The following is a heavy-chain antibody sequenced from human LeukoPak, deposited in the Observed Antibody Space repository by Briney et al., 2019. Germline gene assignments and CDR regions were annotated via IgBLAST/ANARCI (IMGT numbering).Heavy chain of an antibody. CDR1: GYTFTSYY. D-gene: IGHD6-19*01. CDR3: ARVRFSSGWYIAFDM. J-gene: IGHJ3*02. V-gene: IGHV1-46*01. CDR2: INPSGGST. Sequence: ASVKVSCKASGYTFTSYYVHWVRQAPGQGLGWMGIINPSGGSTTYAQKFQGRVTMTRDTSTSTVYMELSSLRSEDTAVYCCARVRFSSGWYIAFDMWGQGTMVTVSS.